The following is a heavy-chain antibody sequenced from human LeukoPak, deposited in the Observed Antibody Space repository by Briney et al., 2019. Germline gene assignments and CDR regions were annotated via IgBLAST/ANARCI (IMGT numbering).Heavy chain of an antibody. D-gene: IGHD2-2*01. CDR1: GFSVSKKY. CDR3: AKSPIRDIVVVPAALNWFDP. V-gene: IGHV3-53*01. J-gene: IGHJ5*02. Sequence: GGSLRLSCAASGFSVSKKYMSWVRQAPGEGLEWVSVIYSGGDIYYADSVKGRFTISRDNSKNTLYLQMNSLRAEDTAVYYCAKSPIRDIVVVPAALNWFDPWGQGTLVTVSS. CDR2: IYSGGDI.